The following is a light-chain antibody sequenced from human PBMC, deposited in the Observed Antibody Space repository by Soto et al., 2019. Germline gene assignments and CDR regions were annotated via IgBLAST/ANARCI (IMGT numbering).Light chain of an antibody. CDR3: SSYTTSSTYV. Sequence: QSALTQPASVSGSPGQSITISRTGTSTDVGRYNYVSWYQQHPGKAPKLMIYDVANRPSGVSNRFSGSKSGITASLTISGLQAEDEADYYCSSYTTSSTYVFGTGTKVTVL. CDR1: STDVGRYNY. J-gene: IGLJ1*01. CDR2: DVA. V-gene: IGLV2-14*01.